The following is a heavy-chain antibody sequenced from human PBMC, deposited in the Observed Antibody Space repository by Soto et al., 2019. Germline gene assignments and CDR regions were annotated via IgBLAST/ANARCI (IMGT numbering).Heavy chain of an antibody. Sequence: EVQLLESGGGLVQPGGSLRLSCAASGFTFSTYVMCWVRQAPGKGPEWVSGISRDGGRTFYADSVKGRFTISRDTSKNTLYLQMNRLWVEDTAVYYCAKDPPIASDGPTLDYWGQGTLVTVSS. CDR1: GFTFSTYV. CDR2: ISRDGGRT. V-gene: IGHV3-23*01. D-gene: IGHD6-13*01. CDR3: AKDPPIASDGPTLDY. J-gene: IGHJ4*02.